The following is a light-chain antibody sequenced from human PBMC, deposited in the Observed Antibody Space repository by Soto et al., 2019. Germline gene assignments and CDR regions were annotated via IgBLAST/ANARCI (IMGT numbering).Light chain of an antibody. CDR2: ASS. CDR1: QSVSSSY. Sequence: EIVLTQSPGTLSLSPGERATLSCRASQSVSSSYLAWYQQKPGQAPRLVIYASSTRATGIPDRFSGSGSGTEFTLSISRLEPEDSAVYYCQQYATSQTFGQGNKVEIK. J-gene: IGKJ1*01. V-gene: IGKV3-20*01. CDR3: QQYATSQT.